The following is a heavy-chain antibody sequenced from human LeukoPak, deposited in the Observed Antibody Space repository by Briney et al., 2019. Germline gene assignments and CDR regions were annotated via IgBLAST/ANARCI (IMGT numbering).Heavy chain of an antibody. D-gene: IGHD3-16*01. J-gene: IGHJ6*03. CDR2: IIPIFGTA. CDR3: AAVQGAINYYYYYYMDV. Sequence: SVKVSCKASGGTFSSYAISWVRQAPGQGLEWMGGIIPIFGTANYAQKFQGRVTITTDESTSTAYMELSSLRSEDTAVYYCAAVQGAINYYYYYYMDVWGKGTTVTVSS. V-gene: IGHV1-69*05. CDR1: GGTFSSYA.